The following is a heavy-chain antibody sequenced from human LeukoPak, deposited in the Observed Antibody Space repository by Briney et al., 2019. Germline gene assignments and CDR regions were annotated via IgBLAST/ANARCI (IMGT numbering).Heavy chain of an antibody. CDR2: IYYSGST. CDR3: ARDNGSGYTKGYEHYYYYLDV. CDR1: GGSISSYY. J-gene: IGHJ6*03. V-gene: IGHV4-59*12. D-gene: IGHD3-3*02. Sequence: SETLSLTCTVSGGSISSYYWSWIRQPPGEGLEWIGYIYYSGSTNYDPSLKSRVTISVDTSKNQFSLKLSSVTAADTALYYCARDNGSGYTKGYEHYYYYLDVWGKGTTVTVSS.